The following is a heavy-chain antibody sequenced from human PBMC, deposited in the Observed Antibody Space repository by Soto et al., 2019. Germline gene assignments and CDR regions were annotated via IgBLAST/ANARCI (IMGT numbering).Heavy chain of an antibody. CDR3: ATGVLHYWYYGMDV. J-gene: IGHJ6*02. CDR1: GGSFSGYY. CDR2: INHSGST. Sequence: SETLSLTCAVYGGSFSGYYWSWIRQPPGKGLEWIGEINHSGSTNYNPSLKSRVTISVDTSKNQFSLKLSSVTAADTAVYYCATGVLHYWYYGMDVWGQGTTVTVSS. V-gene: IGHV4-34*01. D-gene: IGHD3-10*01.